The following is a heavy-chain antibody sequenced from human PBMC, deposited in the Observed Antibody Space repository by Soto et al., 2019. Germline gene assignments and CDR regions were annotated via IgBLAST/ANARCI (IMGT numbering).Heavy chain of an antibody. Sequence: GGSLRLSCAASGFTFSSYWMHWVRQAPGKGLVWVSHINSDGSSTTYADSVKGRFTISRDNAKNTLYLQMNSLRAEDTDVCYYVRDDIGLGIDYWGLETRFTVSS. CDR2: INSDGSST. CDR1: GFTFSSYW. D-gene: IGHD1-26*01. J-gene: IGHJ4*02. V-gene: IGHV3-74*01. CDR3: VRDDIGLGIDY.